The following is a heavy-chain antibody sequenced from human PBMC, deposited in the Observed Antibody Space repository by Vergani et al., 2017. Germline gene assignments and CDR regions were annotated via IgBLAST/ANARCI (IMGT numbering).Heavy chain of an antibody. J-gene: IGHJ4*02. CDR2: IYYSGST. V-gene: IGHV4-59*01. CDR1: GGSISSYY. CDR3: ARDSGSYWSFDY. D-gene: IGHD1-26*01. Sequence: QVQLQESGPGLVKPSETLSLTCTVSGGSISSYYWSWTRQPPGKGLEWIGYIYYSGSTNYNPSLKSRVTISVDTSKNQFSLKLSSVTAADTAVYYCARDSGSYWSFDYWGQGTLVTVSS.